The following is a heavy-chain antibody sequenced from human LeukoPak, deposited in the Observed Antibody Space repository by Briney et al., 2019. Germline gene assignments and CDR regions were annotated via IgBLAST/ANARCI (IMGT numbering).Heavy chain of an antibody. CDR1: GFTFSNYW. Sequence: GSLRLSCAASGFTFSNYWMSWVRQAPGKGLEWIGEINHSGSTNYNPSLKSRVTISVDTSKNQFSLELSSVTAADTAVYYCARARGAVAGYFDYWGQETLVTVSS. CDR2: INHSGST. J-gene: IGHJ4*02. CDR3: ARARGAVAGYFDY. V-gene: IGHV4-34*01. D-gene: IGHD6-19*01.